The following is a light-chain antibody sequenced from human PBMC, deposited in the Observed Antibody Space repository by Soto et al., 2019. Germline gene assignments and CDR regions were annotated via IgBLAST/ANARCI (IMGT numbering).Light chain of an antibody. Sequence: EIVMTQSPATLSVSPGGRATLSCRASQTVSSNLAWYQQKPGQAPRLLIYGASTRATGNPARFSGSGSGTEFTLSISSLQSEDFAVYYCQQYNNWPLTFGGGTKVEIK. V-gene: IGKV3-15*01. CDR1: QTVSSN. CDR2: GAS. J-gene: IGKJ4*01. CDR3: QQYNNWPLT.